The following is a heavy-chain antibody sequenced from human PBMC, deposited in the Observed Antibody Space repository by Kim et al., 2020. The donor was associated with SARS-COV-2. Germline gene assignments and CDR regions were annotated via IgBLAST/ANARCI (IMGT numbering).Heavy chain of an antibody. Sequence: GGSLRLSCAASGFTFSNAWMSWVRQAPGKGLEWVGRIKSKTDGGTTDYAAPVKGRFTISRDDSKNTLYLQMNSLKTEDTAVYYCTTGPLNCGGDCYYYYYYYGMDGWGQGNTVTVSS. CDR3: TTGPLNCGGDCYYYYYYYGMDG. CDR2: IKSKTDGGTT. J-gene: IGHJ6*02. D-gene: IGHD2-21*02. CDR1: GFTFSNAW. V-gene: IGHV3-15*01.